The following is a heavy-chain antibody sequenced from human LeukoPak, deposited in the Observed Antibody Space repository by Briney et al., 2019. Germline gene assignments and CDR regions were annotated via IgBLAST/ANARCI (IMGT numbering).Heavy chain of an antibody. Sequence: SQTLSLTCTVSGGSISSGDYYWNWIRQPPGKGLEWIGYMYYSGSTYYNPSLKSRVTMSADTSKNQFSLKLSSVTAADTAVYYCARSTLWFAEFDYWGQGTLVTVSS. V-gene: IGHV4-30-4*01. D-gene: IGHD3-10*01. CDR3: ARSTLWFAEFDY. CDR2: MYYSGST. CDR1: GGSISSGDYY. J-gene: IGHJ4*02.